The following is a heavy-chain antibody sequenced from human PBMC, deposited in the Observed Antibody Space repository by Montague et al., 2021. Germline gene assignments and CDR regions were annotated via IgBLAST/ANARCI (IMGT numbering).Heavy chain of an antibody. V-gene: IGHV6-1*01. D-gene: IGHD3-10*01. Sequence: CAISGDSVSSNRAAWNWIRQSPARGLEWLGRTYCRSKWYYDYAVSVKSRITIHPDTSKNQFSLQLNSVTPEDTAVYYCTRSITVVRGLLFGPWGQGTLVTVSS. CDR2: TYCRSKWYY. CDR3: TRSITVVRGLLFGP. J-gene: IGHJ5*02. CDR1: GDSVSSNRAA.